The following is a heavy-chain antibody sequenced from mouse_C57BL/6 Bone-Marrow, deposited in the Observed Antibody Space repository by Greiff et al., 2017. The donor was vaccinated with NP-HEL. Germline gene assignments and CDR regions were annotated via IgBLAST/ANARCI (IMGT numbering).Heavy chain of an antibody. CDR1: GFTFSDYY. Sequence: DVMLVESEGGLVQPGSSMKLSCTASGFTFSDYYMAWVRQVPEKGLEWVANINYDGSSTYYLDSLKSRFIISRDNAKNILYLQMSSLKSEDTATYYCAREGYDEGYYAMDYWGQGTSVTVSS. J-gene: IGHJ4*01. D-gene: IGHD2-2*01. CDR2: INYDGSST. V-gene: IGHV5-16*01. CDR3: AREGYDEGYYAMDY.